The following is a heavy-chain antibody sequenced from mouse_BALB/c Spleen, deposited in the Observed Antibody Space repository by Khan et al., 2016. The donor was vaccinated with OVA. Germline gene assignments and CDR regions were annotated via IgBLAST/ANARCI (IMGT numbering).Heavy chain of an antibody. J-gene: IGHJ2*01. V-gene: IGHV1S81*02. Sequence: VQLQQSGAELVKAGASVKMSCKASSYTFTSYWMHWVKQRLGQGLEWFAETNPTNGRTYYNEKFKSKATLTVDKSSSTAYMLLSGPTFEDSAVYYCSRIKKIVSTYFDYWGQGTTLTVSS. D-gene: IGHD2-5*01. CDR2: TNPTNGRT. CDR1: SYTFTSYW. CDR3: SRIKKIVSTYFDY.